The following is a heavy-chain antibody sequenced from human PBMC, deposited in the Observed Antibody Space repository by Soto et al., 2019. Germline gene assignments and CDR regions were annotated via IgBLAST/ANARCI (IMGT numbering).Heavy chain of an antibody. CDR3: ARGFGYYYYYMDV. D-gene: IGHD3-10*01. CDR1: GGSISHYY. V-gene: IGHV4-59*01. CDR2: ISYSGTT. J-gene: IGHJ6*03. Sequence: QVQLQESRPGLVKPSETLSLTCTVSGGSISHYYWSWIRQPPGKGLVWIGYISYSGTTNYNPSLKIRVDISEDTSENQFSLKLTSVTAADTAVYYCARGFGYYYYYMDVCGKGTTVTVSS.